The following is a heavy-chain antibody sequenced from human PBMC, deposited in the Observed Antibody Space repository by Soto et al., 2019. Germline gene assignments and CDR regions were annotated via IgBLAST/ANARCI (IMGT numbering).Heavy chain of an antibody. CDR1: GFTFSSYS. D-gene: IGHD3-22*01. CDR3: ARGVNYYDSSGSSWFDP. J-gene: IGHJ5*02. CDR2: ISSSSSTI. Sequence: PGGSLRLSCAASGFTFSSYSMNWVRQAPGKGLEWVSYISSSSSTIYYADSVKGRFTISRDNAKNSLYLQMNSLRAEDTAVYYCARGVNYYDSSGSSWFDPWGQGALVTVSS. V-gene: IGHV3-48*01.